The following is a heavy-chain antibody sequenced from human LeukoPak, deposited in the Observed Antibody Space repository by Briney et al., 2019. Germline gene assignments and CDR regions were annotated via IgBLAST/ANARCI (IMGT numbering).Heavy chain of an antibody. V-gene: IGHV3-30*03. CDR2: ISYDGSDK. J-gene: IGHJ6*02. D-gene: IGHD1-26*01. Sequence: GGSLRLSCSASGFTFSSFGMHWVRQAPGKGLEWVAIISYDGSDKDYADSVRGRFTISRDNSKNTLYLQMNSLRAEDTAVYYRARDGVGGSPVYYYGMDVWGQGTTVTVSS. CDR3: ARDGVGGSPVYYYGMDV. CDR1: GFTFSSFG.